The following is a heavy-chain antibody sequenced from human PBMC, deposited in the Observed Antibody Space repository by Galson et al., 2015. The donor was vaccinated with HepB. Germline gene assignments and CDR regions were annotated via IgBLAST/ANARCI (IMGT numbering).Heavy chain of an antibody. J-gene: IGHJ4*02. CDR1: GYTFTSYG. CDR2: ISAYNGNT. D-gene: IGHD3-16*02. V-gene: IGHV1-18*01. CDR3: ARDRSLDARAPYYFDY. Sequence: SVKVSCKASGYTFTSYGISWVRQAPGQGLEWMGWISAYNGNTNYAQKLQGRVTMTTDTSTSTAYMELRSLRSDDTAVYYCARDRSLDARAPYYFDYWGQGTLVTVSS.